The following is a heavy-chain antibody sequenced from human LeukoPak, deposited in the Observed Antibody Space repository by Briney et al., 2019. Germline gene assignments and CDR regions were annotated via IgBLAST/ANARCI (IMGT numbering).Heavy chain of an antibody. J-gene: IGHJ6*02. CDR3: ARDYGGVDYGMDV. Sequence: ASVKVSCKASGYTFTGYYMHWVRQAPGQGLEWMGWINPNSGGTKYAQKFQGRVTVTRDTSVSTAYMELSRLRADDTAVYYCARDYGGVDYGMDVWGQGTTVTVSS. V-gene: IGHV1-2*02. CDR1: GYTFTGYY. CDR2: INPNSGGT. D-gene: IGHD3-10*01.